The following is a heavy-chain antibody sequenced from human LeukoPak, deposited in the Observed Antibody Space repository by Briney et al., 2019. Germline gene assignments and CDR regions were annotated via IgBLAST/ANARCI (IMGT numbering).Heavy chain of an antibody. V-gene: IGHV4-61*09. CDR1: GGSISSGSYY. Sequence: SETLSLTCTVSGGSISSGSYYWSWIRQPAGKGLEWIGHIYTSGSTNYNPSLKSRVTISVDTSKNQFSLKLSSVTAADTAVYYCARIRYFDWTTFDYWGQGTLVTVSS. D-gene: IGHD3-9*01. CDR2: IYTSGST. CDR3: ARIRYFDWTTFDY. J-gene: IGHJ4*02.